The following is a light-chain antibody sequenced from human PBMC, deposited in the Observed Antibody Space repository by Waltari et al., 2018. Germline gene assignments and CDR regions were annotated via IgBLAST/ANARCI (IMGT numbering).Light chain of an antibody. V-gene: IGKV1-5*03. CDR1: ENVSKW. CDR2: KAS. CDR3: QQSYSTLLT. J-gene: IGKJ4*01. Sequence: DIQMTQSPSTLSASVGDRVTITCRASENVSKWLAWYQQKPGKAPKLLVYKASTLRSGVPSRFSGSGSGTEFSLTISSLQPDDFATYYCQQSYSTLLTFGGGTKVEIK.